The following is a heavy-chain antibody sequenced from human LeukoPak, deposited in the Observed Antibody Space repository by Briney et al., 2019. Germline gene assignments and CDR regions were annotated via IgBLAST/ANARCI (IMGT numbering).Heavy chain of an antibody. D-gene: IGHD2-15*01. Sequence: GGSLRLSCAASGFAFSNYWMSWVRQTPGKGLEWVASINLDGSEKYYVDSVKGRFTISRDNAKNSLFLQINSLRAEDTALYYCARRYCGDSRCYKFDYWGQGTLVTVSS. V-gene: IGHV3-7*01. CDR2: INLDGSEK. J-gene: IGHJ4*02. CDR1: GFAFSNYW. CDR3: ARRYCGDSRCYKFDY.